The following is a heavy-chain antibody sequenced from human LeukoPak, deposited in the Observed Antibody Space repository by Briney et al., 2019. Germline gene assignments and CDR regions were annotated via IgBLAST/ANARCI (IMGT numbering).Heavy chain of an antibody. V-gene: IGHV4-59*01. D-gene: IGHD2-15*01. J-gene: IGHJ5*02. CDR2: IYYSGST. CDR3: ARVGLYCSGGSCYPNWFDP. CDR1: GGSISSYY. Sequence: KPSETLSLTCTVSGGSISSYYWSWIRQPPGKGLEWIGYIYYSGSTNYNPSLKSRVTISVDTSKNQFSPKLSSVTAADTAVYYCARVGLYCSGGSCYPNWFDPWGQGTLVTVSS.